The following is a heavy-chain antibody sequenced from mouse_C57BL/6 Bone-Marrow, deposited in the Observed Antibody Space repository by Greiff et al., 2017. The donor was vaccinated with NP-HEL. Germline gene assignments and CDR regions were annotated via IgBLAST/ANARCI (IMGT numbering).Heavy chain of an antibody. D-gene: IGHD1-1*01. V-gene: IGHV1-64*01. Sequence: VQLQQPGAELVKPGASVKLSCKASGYTFTSYWMHWVKPRPGQGLEWIGMIHPNSGSTNYNEKFKSKATLTVDKSSSTAYMQLSSLTSEDSAVYYCARSYGNYWYFDVWGTGTTVTVSA. CDR3: ARSYGNYWYFDV. J-gene: IGHJ1*03. CDR2: IHPNSGST. CDR1: GYTFTSYW.